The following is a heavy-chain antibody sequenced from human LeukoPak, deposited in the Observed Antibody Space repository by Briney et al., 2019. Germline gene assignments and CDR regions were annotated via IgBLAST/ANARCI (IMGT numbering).Heavy chain of an antibody. Sequence: GGSLRLSCAASGFTFSSYEMNWVRQAPGKGLEWVSAISGSGGSTYYADSVKGRFTISRDNSKNTLYLQMSSLRAEDTAVYYCAKRGAEVGTTVAPGDYWGQGTLLTVSS. J-gene: IGHJ4*02. V-gene: IGHV3-23*01. CDR2: ISGSGGST. D-gene: IGHD1-26*01. CDR3: AKRGAEVGTTVAPGDY. CDR1: GFTFSSYE.